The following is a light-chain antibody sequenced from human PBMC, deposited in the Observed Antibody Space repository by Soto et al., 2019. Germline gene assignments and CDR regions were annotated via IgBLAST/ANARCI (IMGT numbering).Light chain of an antibody. CDR3: QSYDNSLRASV. CDR2: DNT. CDR1: SSNIGAGYD. V-gene: IGLV1-40*01. J-gene: IGLJ2*01. Sequence: QSVLTQPPSVSGAPGQRVTISCSGSSSNIGAGYDVHWYQQLPGTAPKLLIYDNTHRPSGVPDRFSGSQSGTSASLAITGLQADDEADYFCQSYDNSLRASVFGGWTKLTVL.